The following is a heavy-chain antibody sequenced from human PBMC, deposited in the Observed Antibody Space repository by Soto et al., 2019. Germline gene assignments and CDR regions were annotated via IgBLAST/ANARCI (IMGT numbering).Heavy chain of an antibody. V-gene: IGHV4-59*01. CDR2: ISYSGST. J-gene: IGHJ4*02. D-gene: IGHD2-15*01. CDR1: GGSISSYY. CDR3: ARADPDASVGY. Sequence: PSETLSLTCTVSGGSISSYYWTWLRQSPGRGLEWIGYISYSGSTDYNPSLKSRVTISADTSKNQFSLRMNSMIAADTAVYYCARADPDASVGYWGQGTLVTVSS.